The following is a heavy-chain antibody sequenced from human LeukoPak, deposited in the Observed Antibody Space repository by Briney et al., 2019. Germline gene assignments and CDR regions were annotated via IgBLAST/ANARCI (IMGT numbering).Heavy chain of an antibody. CDR2: ISGSGGST. D-gene: IGHD2-2*01. CDR1: GFTVSSYA. Sequence: GGSLRLSCAASGFTVSSYAMSWVRQAPGKGLEWVSAISGSGGSTYYAESVKGRFTIARDNSNNTLYLQMNSLTAEDTAVYYCPKAASQIPNFGRNWFDPWGQGTLVTVSS. J-gene: IGHJ5*02. V-gene: IGHV3-23*01. CDR3: PKAASQIPNFGRNWFDP.